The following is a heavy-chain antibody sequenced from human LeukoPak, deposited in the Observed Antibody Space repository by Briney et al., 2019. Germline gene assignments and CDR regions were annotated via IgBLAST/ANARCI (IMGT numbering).Heavy chain of an antibody. CDR2: ISDSGGRT. J-gene: IGHJ4*02. CDR1: GITLSNYG. CDR3: AKRGVVIRVILVGFHKEAYYFDS. D-gene: IGHD3-22*01. Sequence: GGSLRLSCAVSGITLSNYGMGWVRQAPGKGLEWVAGISDSGGRTNYADSVKGRFTISRDNPKNTLYLQMNSLRPEDTAVYFCAKRGVVIRVILVGFHKEAYYFDSWGQGVLVTVSS. V-gene: IGHV3-23*01.